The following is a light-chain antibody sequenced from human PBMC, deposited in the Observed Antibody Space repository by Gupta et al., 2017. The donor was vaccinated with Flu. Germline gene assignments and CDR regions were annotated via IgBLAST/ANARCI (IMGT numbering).Light chain of an antibody. CDR2: DAS. J-gene: IGKJ3*01. CDR3: QQRSISFT. Sequence: VLTQSPATLSLSQGERATLSCRASQGLSTFLAWYQQKPGQAPRLLIYDASNRAAGVPARCSGSGSGTDFTLTISRLEPEDSAIYYCQQRSISFTFGPGTKVDVK. V-gene: IGKV3-11*01. CDR1: QGLSTF.